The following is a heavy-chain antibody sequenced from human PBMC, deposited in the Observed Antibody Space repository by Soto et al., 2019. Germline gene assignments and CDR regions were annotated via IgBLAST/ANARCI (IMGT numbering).Heavy chain of an antibody. CDR3: ARGTSLDY. CDR1: GYTLNTYG. CDR2: ISANNDHT. J-gene: IGHJ4*02. D-gene: IGHD1-1*01. V-gene: IGHV1-18*01. Sequence: QVQLVQSGAEVKKPGASVKVSCKASGYTLNTYGITWVRQAPGQGLEWMGWISANNDHTNYPQKLQGRVTMTTDTPTSTAYRGVRSLTSDDPAVYYCARGTSLDYWGQGTLVTVSS.